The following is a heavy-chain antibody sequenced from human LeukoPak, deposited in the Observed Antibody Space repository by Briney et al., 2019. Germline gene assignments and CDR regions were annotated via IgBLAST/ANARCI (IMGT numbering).Heavy chain of an antibody. CDR3: ARDNSVRDEAWWFSP. Sequence: ASVKVSCKSFGYTFTSNYMHWVRQAPGQGPEWMGVISPSGASTTYAQTFQGRVTLTRDMSTSTDYSELSSLRSEDTAVYYCARDNSVRDEAWWFSPWGQGTLVTVSS. J-gene: IGHJ5*02. CDR1: GYTFTSNY. D-gene: IGHD5-24*01. CDR2: ISPSGAST. V-gene: IGHV1-46*01.